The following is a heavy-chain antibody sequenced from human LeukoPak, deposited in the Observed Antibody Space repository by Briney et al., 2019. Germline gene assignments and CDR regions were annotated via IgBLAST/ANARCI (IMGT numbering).Heavy chain of an antibody. CDR2: INPSGGST. CDR3: ARDSSTWYSDYYYYMDV. CDR1: GYSFTSYY. D-gene: IGHD2/OR15-2a*01. Sequence: ASVKVSCKASGYSFTSYYMHWVRQAPGQGLEWMGIINPSGGSTSYAQKFQGRVTMTRDTSISTAYMELSSLRSDDTARYFCARDSSTWYSDYYYYMDVWGKGTTVTVSS. J-gene: IGHJ6*03. V-gene: IGHV1-46*01.